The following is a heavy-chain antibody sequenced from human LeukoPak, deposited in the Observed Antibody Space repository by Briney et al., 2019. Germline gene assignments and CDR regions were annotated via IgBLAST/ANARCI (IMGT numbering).Heavy chain of an antibody. CDR1: GFTFSSYG. V-gene: IGHV3-30*02. CDR2: IRYDGSNK. D-gene: IGHD6-13*01. Sequence: PGGSLRLSCAASGFTFSSYGMHWVRQAPGKGLEWVAFIRYDGSNKYYADSVKGRFTISRDNSKNTLYLQMNSLRAEDTAVYYCAKRGGMYPAHYFDYWGQGTLVTVSS. J-gene: IGHJ4*02. CDR3: AKRGGMYPAHYFDY.